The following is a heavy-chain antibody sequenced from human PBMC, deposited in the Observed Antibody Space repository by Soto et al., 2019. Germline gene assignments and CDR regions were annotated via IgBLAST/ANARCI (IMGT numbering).Heavy chain of an antibody. CDR1: GGSVSSGSYY. V-gene: IGHV4-61*01. D-gene: IGHD2-2*01. CDR2: IYYSGST. CDR3: ARVRAGCSRTSCYLED. Sequence: SETLSLTCTVSGGSVSSGSYYWSWIRQPPGKGLEWIGYIYYSGSTNYNPSLKSRVTISVDTSKNQFSLKLSSVTAADTAVYYCARVRAGCSRTSCYLEDWGRGTLVTVSS. J-gene: IGHJ4*02.